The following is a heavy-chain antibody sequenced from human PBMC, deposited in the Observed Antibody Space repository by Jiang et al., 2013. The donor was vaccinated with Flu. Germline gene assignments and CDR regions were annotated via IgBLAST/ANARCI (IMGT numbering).Heavy chain of an antibody. J-gene: IGHJ4*02. V-gene: IGHV5-51*01. Sequence: SPTFQGQVTISVDKSISTAYLQWSSLKASDTAMYYCATTANSYYFDYWGQGTLVTVSS. D-gene: IGHD1-1*01. CDR3: ATTANSYYFDY.